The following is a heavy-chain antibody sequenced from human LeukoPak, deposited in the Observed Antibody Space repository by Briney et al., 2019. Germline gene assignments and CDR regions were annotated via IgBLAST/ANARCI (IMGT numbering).Heavy chain of an antibody. V-gene: IGHV3-33*01. CDR3: ARGDYQLGDGRLDFDY. D-gene: IGHD3-16*01. J-gene: IGHJ4*02. Sequence: GGSLRLSCAASGFTFSSYGMHWVRQAPGKGLEWVAVIWYDGSNKYYADSVKGRFTISRDNSKNTLYLQMNSLRAEDTAVYYCARGDYQLGDGRLDFDYWGQGTLVTVSS. CDR2: IWYDGSNK. CDR1: GFTFSSYG.